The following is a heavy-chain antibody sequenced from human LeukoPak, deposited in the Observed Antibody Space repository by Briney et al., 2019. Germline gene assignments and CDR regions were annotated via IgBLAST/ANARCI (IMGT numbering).Heavy chain of an antibody. J-gene: IGHJ5*02. D-gene: IGHD3-10*01. CDR3: ARHRSYRGSGPRTRFDP. CDR2: IYYSGST. V-gene: IGHV4-39*01. CDR1: GGSISRSRDY. Sequence: SETLSLTCTVSGGSISRSRDYWGWIRQPPGKGLEWIGSIYYSGSTYYNPSLKSRVTISGDTSKNRFSLKLSSVTAADTAVYYCARHRSYRGSGPRTRFDPWGQGTLVTVSS.